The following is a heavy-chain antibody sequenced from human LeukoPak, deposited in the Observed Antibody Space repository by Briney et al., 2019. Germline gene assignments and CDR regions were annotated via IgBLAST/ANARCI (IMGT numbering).Heavy chain of an antibody. CDR3: AKDSHYYVSSGYPPDFDY. CDR1: GFTFSSYA. D-gene: IGHD3-22*01. V-gene: IGHV3-23*01. Sequence: GGSLRLSCAASGFTFSSYAMSWVRQAPGKGLEWVSAISGSGGSTYYADSVKGRFTISRDNSKNTLYLQMNSLRAEDTAVYYCAKDSHYYVSSGYPPDFDYWGQGTLVTVSS. CDR2: ISGSGGST. J-gene: IGHJ4*02.